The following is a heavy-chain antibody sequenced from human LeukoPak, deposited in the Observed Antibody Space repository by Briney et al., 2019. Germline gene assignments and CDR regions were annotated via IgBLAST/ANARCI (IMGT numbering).Heavy chain of an antibody. CDR3: ARDPYSGGYGAYYYYYMDV. D-gene: IGHD6-19*01. CDR1: GFTFSSYS. CDR2: ISGSGGST. Sequence: GGSLRLSCAASGFTFSSYSMNWVRQAPGKGLEWVSAISGSGGSTYYADSVRGRFTISRDNAENSLYLQMNSLRDEDTAVYYCARDPYSGGYGAYYYYYMDVWGKGTTVTVSS. J-gene: IGHJ6*03. V-gene: IGHV3-21*01.